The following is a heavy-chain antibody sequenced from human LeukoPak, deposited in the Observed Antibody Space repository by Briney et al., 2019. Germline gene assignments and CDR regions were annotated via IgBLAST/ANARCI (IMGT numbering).Heavy chain of an antibody. Sequence: PGGSLRLSCAASGFTFSSYAMSWVRQAPGKGLEWVSAISGSGGSTYYADSVKGRFTIFRDNSKNTLYLQMNSLRAEDTAVYYCAKDPTFYYDSSEVDYWGQGTLVTVSS. J-gene: IGHJ4*02. V-gene: IGHV3-23*01. D-gene: IGHD3-22*01. CDR3: AKDPTFYYDSSEVDY. CDR2: ISGSGGST. CDR1: GFTFSSYA.